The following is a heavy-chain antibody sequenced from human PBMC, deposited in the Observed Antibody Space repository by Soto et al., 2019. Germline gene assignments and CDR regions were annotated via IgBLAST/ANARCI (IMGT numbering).Heavy chain of an antibody. CDR3: ARAGAVNWFDP. Sequence: QVQLQESGPGLVNPSQTLSLTGTFSGGSIASGGYSWSWIRQHPGKGLEWIGYIIYSGRTYHNRSLKSRITISVDTSKNQFSLKLSSVTAADTAVYYCARAGAVNWFDPWGQGTLVTVSS. J-gene: IGHJ5*02. CDR1: GGSIASGGYS. V-gene: IGHV4-31*03. CDR2: IIYSGRT.